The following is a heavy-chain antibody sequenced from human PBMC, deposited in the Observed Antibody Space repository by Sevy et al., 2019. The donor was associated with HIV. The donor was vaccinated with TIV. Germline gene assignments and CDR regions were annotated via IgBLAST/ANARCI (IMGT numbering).Heavy chain of an antibody. CDR1: GFTFSSYA. CDR3: AKDGHDYGDFYFNY. V-gene: IGHV3-23*01. J-gene: IGHJ4*02. Sequence: GESLKISCAASGFTFSSYAMSWVRQSPGKGLEWVSCIIGRGGRTYYAESVKGRFTISRDNAKNTLYLQMNNLRAEDTAVYYCAKDGHDYGDFYFNYWGQGTLVTVSS. D-gene: IGHD4-17*01. CDR2: IIGRGGRT.